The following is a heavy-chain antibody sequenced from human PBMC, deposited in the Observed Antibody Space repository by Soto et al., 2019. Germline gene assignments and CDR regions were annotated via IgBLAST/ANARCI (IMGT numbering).Heavy chain of an antibody. CDR3: AKPGPTGTTGRTHPWFDS. CDR2: ISAGGTTT. Sequence: EVQLLDSGGGLVQPGESLRLSCAASGFTFSSYAMSWVRQAPGEGLEWVSTISAGGTTTYYADSVKGRLTIPRDNSKNTLHLQMNSLRAEDTAVYYCAKPGPTGTTGRTHPWFDSWGQGNLVTVSS. J-gene: IGHJ5*01. CDR1: GFTFSSYA. V-gene: IGHV3-23*01. D-gene: IGHD1-7*01.